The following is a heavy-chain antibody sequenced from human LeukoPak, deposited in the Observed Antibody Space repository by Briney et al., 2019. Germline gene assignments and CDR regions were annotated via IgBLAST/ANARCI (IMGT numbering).Heavy chain of an antibody. Sequence: PGGSLRLSCAASGFTLSRYWMTWVRQAPGKGLEWVANIAGDGGKKYYVDSVNGRFTISRDNAKNSLYLQMNSLGAQDTAVYYCARVRGAYCSNICYPSDFDYWGQGTLVTVSS. CDR2: IAGDGGKK. CDR3: ARVRGAYCSNICYPSDFDY. V-gene: IGHV3-7*01. CDR1: GFTLSRYW. D-gene: IGHD2-2*01. J-gene: IGHJ4*02.